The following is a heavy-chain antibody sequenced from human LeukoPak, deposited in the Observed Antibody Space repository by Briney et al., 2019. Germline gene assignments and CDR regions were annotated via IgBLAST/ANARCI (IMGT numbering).Heavy chain of an antibody. V-gene: IGHV4-39*07. CDR3: AREWGSSGYPFDY. D-gene: IGHD3-22*01. CDR2: VYYSGST. CDR1: GGSISSSSYY. Sequence: SETLSLTCTVSGGSISSSSYYWGWIRQPPGKGLEWIGSVYYSGSTYYNPSLKSRVTISVDTSKNQFSLKLSSVTAADTAVYYCAREWGSSGYPFDYWGQGTLVTVSS. J-gene: IGHJ4*02.